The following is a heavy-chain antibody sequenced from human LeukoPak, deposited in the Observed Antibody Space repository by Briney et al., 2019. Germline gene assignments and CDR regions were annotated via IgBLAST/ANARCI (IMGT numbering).Heavy chain of an antibody. D-gene: IGHD5-18*01. CDR2: INPNSGGT. CDR3: ARVGSYSYGYHYYYYYMDV. J-gene: IGHJ6*03. CDR1: GYTFTGYY. Sequence: GASGKVSCKASGYTFTGYYMHWVRQAPGQGLEWMGWINPNSGGTNYAQKFQGRVTMTRDTSISTAYMELSRLRSDDTAVYYCARVGSYSYGYHYYYYYMDVWGKGTTVTVSS. V-gene: IGHV1-2*02.